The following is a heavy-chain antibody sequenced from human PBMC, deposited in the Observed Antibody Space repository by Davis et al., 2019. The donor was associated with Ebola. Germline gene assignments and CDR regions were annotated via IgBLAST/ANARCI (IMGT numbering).Heavy chain of an antibody. CDR3: VRLAYDSGGYYGMDV. CDR1: GGSFSGYY. CDR2: IYHSGST. D-gene: IGHD3-22*01. V-gene: IGHV4-34*01. J-gene: IGHJ6*04. Sequence: MPSETLSLTCAVYGGSFSGYYWSWIRQPPGKGLEWIGEIYHSGSTNYNPSLKSRVTISVDESKNQFSLKLTSVTAADTAVYYCVRLAYDSGGYYGMDVWGKGTTVTVSS.